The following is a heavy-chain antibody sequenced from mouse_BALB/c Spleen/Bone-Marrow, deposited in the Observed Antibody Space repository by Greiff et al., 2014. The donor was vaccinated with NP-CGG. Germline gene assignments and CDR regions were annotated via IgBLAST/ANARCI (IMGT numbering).Heavy chain of an antibody. V-gene: IGHV1-87*01. CDR3: ASQGDYGSFVY. CDR1: GYTFTSYW. D-gene: IGHD1-1*02. CDR2: IYPGDGDT. Sequence: QVQLQQPGAELARPGASVKLSCKASGYTFTSYWMQWVKQRPGQGLEWIGAIYPGDGDTRYTQKFKGKATLTADKSSSTAYMQLSSLASEDSAVYYCASQGDYGSFVYWGQGTTLTVSS. J-gene: IGHJ2*01.